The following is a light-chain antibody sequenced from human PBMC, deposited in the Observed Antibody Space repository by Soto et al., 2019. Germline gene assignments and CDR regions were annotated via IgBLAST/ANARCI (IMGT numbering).Light chain of an antibody. CDR2: DVT. CDR3: SSFTTVNTFVL. CDR1: RSDVGGYNY. Sequence: QSALTQPASVSGFPGQSITISCTGSRSDVGGYNYVSWYQQHPAKAPKMIIYDVTSRPSGVSNRFSGSKSGNTASLTISGFQAEDEADYYCSSFTTVNTFVLFGRGTQLTVL. V-gene: IGLV2-14*03. J-gene: IGLJ2*01.